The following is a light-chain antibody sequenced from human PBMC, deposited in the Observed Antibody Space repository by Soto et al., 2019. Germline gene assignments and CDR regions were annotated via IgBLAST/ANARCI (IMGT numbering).Light chain of an antibody. V-gene: IGLV2-14*01. J-gene: IGLJ3*02. Sequence: QSALTQPASVSGSPGQSITISCTGTSSDVGGYNYVSWYQQHPGKAPKLMIYEVSNRPSGVSNRFSGSKSGNTASLTISGLQAEDEADYYCSSYTSSSPLVLGGGTKVTVL. CDR3: SSYTSSSPLV. CDR2: EVS. CDR1: SSDVGGYNY.